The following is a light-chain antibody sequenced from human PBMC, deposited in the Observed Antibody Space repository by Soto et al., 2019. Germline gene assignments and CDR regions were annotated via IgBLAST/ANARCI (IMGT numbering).Light chain of an antibody. V-gene: IGKV1-5*01. CDR1: QSISSW. J-gene: IGKJ1*01. CDR3: QQYNSYSWT. Sequence: DIQMTQSPSTLSASVGDRVTITCRASQSISSWLAWYQQKPGKAPKLPIYDASSLESGVPPRFSGSGSGTEFTLTISSLQPDDFATYYCQQYNSYSWTFGQGTKV. CDR2: DAS.